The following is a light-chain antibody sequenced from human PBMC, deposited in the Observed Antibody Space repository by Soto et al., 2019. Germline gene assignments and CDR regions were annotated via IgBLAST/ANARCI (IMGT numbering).Light chain of an antibody. V-gene: IGLV2-14*03. J-gene: IGLJ2*01. Sequence: QSALTQPASVSGSTGQSITISCTGTSSDVGTYNYVSWYQQHPGKAPKVMIYDVSNRPSGVSNRFSGSKSGNTASLTISGLQAEDEDDYYCSSYTGSSTSVIFGGGTKLTVL. CDR3: SSYTGSSTSVI. CDR1: SSDVGTYNY. CDR2: DVS.